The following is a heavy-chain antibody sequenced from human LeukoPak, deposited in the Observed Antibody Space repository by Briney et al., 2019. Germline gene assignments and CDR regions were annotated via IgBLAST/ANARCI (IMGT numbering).Heavy chain of an antibody. CDR3: ASADCGSTSCYVLNY. Sequence: GRSLRLSCTASGFTFSSYAMHWVRQAPGKGLDWVAVISYDGSNKYYADSVKGRFTISRDNSRNTLYLQMNSLRAEDTAVYYCASADCGSTSCYVLNYWDQGTLVTVSS. J-gene: IGHJ4*02. CDR1: GFTFSSYA. V-gene: IGHV3-30*04. CDR2: ISYDGSNK. D-gene: IGHD2-2*01.